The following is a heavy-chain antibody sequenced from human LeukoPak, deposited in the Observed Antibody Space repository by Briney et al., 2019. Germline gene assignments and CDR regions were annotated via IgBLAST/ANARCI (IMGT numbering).Heavy chain of an antibody. V-gene: IGHV4-39*01. Sequence: SETLSRTCTVSGGSISNSDYYWGWIRQPPGKGLEWIGSIYYTGSTYYNPSLKSRVTISVDTSKNQFSVTLYSVTAADTAVYYCTYQRGYSGYDPLHYWGQGTLVTVSS. CDR1: GGSISNSDYY. D-gene: IGHD5-12*01. J-gene: IGHJ4*02. CDR2: IYYTGST. CDR3: TYQRGYSGYDPLHY.